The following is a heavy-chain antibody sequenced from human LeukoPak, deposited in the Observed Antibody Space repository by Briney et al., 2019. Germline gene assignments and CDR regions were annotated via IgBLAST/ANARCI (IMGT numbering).Heavy chain of an antibody. D-gene: IGHD3-9*01. V-gene: IGHV5-51*01. Sequence: GESLKISCKGSGYSFTSYWIGWVRQMPGKGLGWMGIIYPGDSDTRYSPSFQGQVTISADKSISTAYLQWGSLKASDTAMYYCARWDYDILTGYSYYFDYWGQGTLVTVSS. CDR2: IYPGDSDT. CDR1: GYSFTSYW. CDR3: ARWDYDILTGYSYYFDY. J-gene: IGHJ4*02.